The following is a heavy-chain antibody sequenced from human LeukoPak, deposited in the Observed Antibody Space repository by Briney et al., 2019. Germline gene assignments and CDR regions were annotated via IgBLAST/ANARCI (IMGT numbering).Heavy chain of an antibody. CDR3: ARPSSPKGYYFHY. Sequence: ASVKVSCKASGYTFTNYYMHWVRQAPGQGLEWMGLINPSDGSTSYARKFQGRVTMTRDTSTSTVYMELSSLRSEDTAVYYCARPSSPKGYYFHYWGQGTLVTVSS. J-gene: IGHJ4*02. CDR1: GYTFTNYY. CDR2: INPSDGST. V-gene: IGHV1-46*01.